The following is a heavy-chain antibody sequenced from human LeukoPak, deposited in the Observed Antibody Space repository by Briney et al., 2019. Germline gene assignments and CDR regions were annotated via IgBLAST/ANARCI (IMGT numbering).Heavy chain of an antibody. J-gene: IGHJ4*02. D-gene: IGHD6-13*01. CDR1: GFTFSSYG. V-gene: IGHV3-23*01. Sequence: PGGSLRLSCAASGFTFSSYGMSWVRQAPGKGLEWVSTIIISGSSTYYADSVKGRFTISRDNAKNSLSLQMNSLRAEDTAVYYCARDLMGIAYRGAFYYWGQGTLVTVSS. CDR2: IIISGSST. CDR3: ARDLMGIAYRGAFYY.